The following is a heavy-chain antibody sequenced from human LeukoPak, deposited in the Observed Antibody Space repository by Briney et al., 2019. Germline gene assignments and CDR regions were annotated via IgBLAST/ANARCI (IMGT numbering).Heavy chain of an antibody. J-gene: IGHJ4*02. V-gene: IGHV3-30*02. Sequence: RAGGSLKLSCAASGFTFSSYAMSWVRQAPGKGLEWVAFIRYDGSSKYYADSVKGRFTISRDNSKNTLYLQMNSLRAEDTAVYYCAKDQSGFWSGYPLVVDYWGQGTLVTVSS. D-gene: IGHD3-3*01. CDR1: GFTFSSYA. CDR2: IRYDGSSK. CDR3: AKDQSGFWSGYPLVVDY.